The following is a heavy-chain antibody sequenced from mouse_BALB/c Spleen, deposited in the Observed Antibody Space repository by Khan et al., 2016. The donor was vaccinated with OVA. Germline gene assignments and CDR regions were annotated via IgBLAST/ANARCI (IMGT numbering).Heavy chain of an antibody. V-gene: IGHV2-9*02. J-gene: IGHJ3*01. CDR1: GFSLTSYG. CDR2: IWAGGST. Sequence: VQLQESGPGLVAPSQTLSITCTVSGFSLTSYGVHWVRQPPGKGLEWLGVIWAGGSTNHNSSPTSKLSINKTNSQSQVFLKMNSLHTDDTAMYYWARAFYYGAWFAYWGQGPLVTVSA. D-gene: IGHD1-1*01. CDR3: ARAFYYGAWFAY.